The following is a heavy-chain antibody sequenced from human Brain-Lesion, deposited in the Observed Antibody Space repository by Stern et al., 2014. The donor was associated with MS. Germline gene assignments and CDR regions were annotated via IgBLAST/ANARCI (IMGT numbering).Heavy chain of an antibody. CDR3: ARGRYGDYDVDY. J-gene: IGHJ4*02. CDR2: ISSSSTHI. CDR1: GFTSYGYS. D-gene: IGHD4-17*01. Sequence: VQLVESGGGLVKPGGSLRLSCAASGFTSYGYSMSWVRQAPGTGLEWVSSISSSSTHIFYADSVKGRFTISRDNAKNSLYLHMNSLRAEDTAVYYCARGRYGDYDVDYWGQGTLVTVSS. V-gene: IGHV3-21*01.